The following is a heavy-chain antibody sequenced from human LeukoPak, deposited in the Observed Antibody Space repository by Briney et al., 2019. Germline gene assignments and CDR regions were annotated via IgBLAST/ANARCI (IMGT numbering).Heavy chain of an antibody. D-gene: IGHD1-14*01. CDR3: IRVVSVANLDY. CDR2: IRSKAYGGTT. V-gene: IGHV3-49*03. Sequence: PGGSLRLSCTASGFTFGDYAMSWFRQAPGKGLEWVGLIRSKAYGGTTEYAASVQGRFTISRHDSKSIAYLQVNSLKPGDTAVYYCIRVVSVANLDYWGKGTLVTVSS. CDR1: GFTFGDYA. J-gene: IGHJ4*02.